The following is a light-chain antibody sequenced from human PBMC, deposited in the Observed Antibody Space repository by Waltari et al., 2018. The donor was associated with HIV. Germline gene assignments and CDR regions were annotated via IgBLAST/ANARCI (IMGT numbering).Light chain of an antibody. CDR2: EDY. V-gene: IGLV6-57*01. CDR1: SGSIASGY. Sequence: NFMLTQPHSVSESPGKTVVISCTRSSGSIASGYVQWYQQRPGSSPTTVIYEDYRRPSVPFGRFSGSIDSSSNSASLTISGLETEDEADYYCHSYDTTNQVFGGGTKLTVL. J-gene: IGLJ2*01. CDR3: HSYDTTNQV.